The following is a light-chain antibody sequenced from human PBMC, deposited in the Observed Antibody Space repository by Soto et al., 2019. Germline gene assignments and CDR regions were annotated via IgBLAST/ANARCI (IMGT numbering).Light chain of an antibody. CDR3: QQSFSTPT. Sequence: DIQMTQSPSSLSASVGDRVTITCQASQDISNYLNWYRQKPGKAPELLIYSASNLQSGVPSRFSGSGSGTDFTLTISSLQPEDFATYYCQQSFSTPTFGQGTRLEI. CDR2: SAS. V-gene: IGKV1-39*01. J-gene: IGKJ5*01. CDR1: QDISNY.